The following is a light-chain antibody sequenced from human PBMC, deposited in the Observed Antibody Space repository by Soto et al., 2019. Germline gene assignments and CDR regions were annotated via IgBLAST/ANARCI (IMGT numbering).Light chain of an antibody. J-gene: IGKJ5*01. CDR1: QSVSSN. V-gene: IGKV3-15*01. CDR3: QQYNNWTPIT. CDR2: GAS. Sequence: EIVMTQSPATLSVSPGERATLSCRASQSVSSNLAWYQQKPGQAPRLLIYGASTRATGIPARFSGSGSGTEFNLTISSLQSEDFAVYYCQQYNNWTPITFGQGTRLEIK.